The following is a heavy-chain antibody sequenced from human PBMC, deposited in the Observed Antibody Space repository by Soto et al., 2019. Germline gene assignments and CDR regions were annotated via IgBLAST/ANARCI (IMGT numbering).Heavy chain of an antibody. J-gene: IGHJ5*02. Sequence: ASVKVSCKASGYTFTSYYMHWVRQAPGQGLEWMGIINPSGGSTSYAQKFQGRVTMTRDTSTSSAYMELSSLRSEDTAVYYCAVGNSTTYNWFDPWGQGTLVTVSS. CDR2: INPSGGST. D-gene: IGHD4-17*01. V-gene: IGHV1-46*01. CDR1: GYTFTSYY. CDR3: AVGNSTTYNWFDP.